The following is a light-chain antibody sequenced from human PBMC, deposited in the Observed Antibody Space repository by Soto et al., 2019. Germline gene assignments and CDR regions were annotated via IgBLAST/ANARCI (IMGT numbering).Light chain of an antibody. Sequence: EIVLMQSPGTLSLSPGERATLSCRASQNVSSSYLAWYQQKPGQAPRLLIYGASSRATGIPDRFSGSGSGTDFTLTISRLEPEDFAVYYCQQYAGSPPLTFGGGTKVEIK. V-gene: IGKV3-20*01. CDR3: QQYAGSPPLT. CDR1: QNVSSSY. J-gene: IGKJ4*01. CDR2: GAS.